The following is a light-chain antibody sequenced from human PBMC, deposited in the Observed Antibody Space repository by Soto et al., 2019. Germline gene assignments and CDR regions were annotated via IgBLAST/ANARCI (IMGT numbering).Light chain of an antibody. CDR3: QQYDNLPLT. CDR1: QGISNY. CDR2: DAS. J-gene: IGKJ4*01. Sequence: DIQMTQSPSSLSASVGDRVTITCQASQGISNYLNWYQQKPGKAPKLLIYDASNLETGVPSRFSGSGSGTDFTFTISSLQPEDIATYYCQQYDNLPLTCGGGTKVDIK. V-gene: IGKV1-33*01.